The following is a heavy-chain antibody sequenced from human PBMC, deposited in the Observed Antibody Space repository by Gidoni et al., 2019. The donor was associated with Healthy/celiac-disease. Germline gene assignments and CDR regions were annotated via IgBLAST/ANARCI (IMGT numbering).Heavy chain of an antibody. D-gene: IGHD6-13*01. CDR3: AKDSSSKPAASTVLDY. J-gene: IGHJ4*02. CDR1: GFTFHDYA. V-gene: IGHV3-9*01. CDR2: ISWNSGSI. Sequence: EVQLAESGGGWVQPGRSLRLSFAASGFTFHDYAIHWVRQAPGKGLEWVSGISWNSGSIGYADSVKGRFTISRDNAKNSLYLQMNSLRAEDTALYYCAKDSSSKPAASTVLDYWGQGTLVTVSS.